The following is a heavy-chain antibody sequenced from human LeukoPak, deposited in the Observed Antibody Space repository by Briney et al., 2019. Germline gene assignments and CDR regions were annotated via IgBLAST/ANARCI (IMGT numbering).Heavy chain of an antibody. Sequence: GGSLRLSCAASGFTFSDYAMHWVRQAPGKGLEWVAIISDDGIKKYYADSKKGRFTISRDNSKNTLYLQMKSLRAEDTAVYYCAKGGGYEAQYYYYYLDVWGKGTTVTISS. V-gene: IGHV3-30*01. CDR3: AKGGGYEAQYYYYYLDV. CDR1: GFTFSDYA. CDR2: ISDDGIKK. D-gene: IGHD5-12*01. J-gene: IGHJ6*03.